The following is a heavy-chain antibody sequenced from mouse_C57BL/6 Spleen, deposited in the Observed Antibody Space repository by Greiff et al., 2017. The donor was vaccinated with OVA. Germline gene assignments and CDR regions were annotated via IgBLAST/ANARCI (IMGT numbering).Heavy chain of an antibody. V-gene: IGHV1-50*01. D-gene: IGHD3-2*02. CDR3: ARETGKAPGY. J-gene: IGHJ2*01. Sequence: QVQLQQPGAELVKPGASVKLSCKASGYTFTSYWMQWVKQRPGQGLEWIGEIDPSDSYTNYNQKFKGKATLTVDTSSSTAYMQLSSLTAEDSAVYYCARETGKAPGYWGQGTTLTVSS. CDR2: IDPSDSYT. CDR1: GYTFTSYW.